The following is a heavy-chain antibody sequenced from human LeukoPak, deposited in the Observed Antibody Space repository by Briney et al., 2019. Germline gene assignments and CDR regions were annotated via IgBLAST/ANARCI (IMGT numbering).Heavy chain of an antibody. Sequence: GGSLKLSCAASGFTFSSYSMNWVRQAPGKGLEWVSSISSSSSYIYYADSVKGRFTISRDNAKNSLYLQMNSLRAKDTAVYYCARDSGRPNYYDSSGYMRDFDYWGQGTLVTVSS. V-gene: IGHV3-21*01. J-gene: IGHJ4*02. CDR1: GFTFSSYS. D-gene: IGHD3-22*01. CDR2: ISSSSSYI. CDR3: ARDSGRPNYYDSSGYMRDFDY.